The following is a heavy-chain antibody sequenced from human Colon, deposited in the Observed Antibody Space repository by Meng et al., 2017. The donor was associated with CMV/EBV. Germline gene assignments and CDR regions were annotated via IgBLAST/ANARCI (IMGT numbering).Heavy chain of an antibody. CDR1: GVTFGTSD. D-gene: IGHD5/OR15-5a*01. J-gene: IGHJ4*02. Sequence: SCVASGVTFGTSDMSWVRQAPGKGLEWVSGISYRGKTFYADSVKGRFTISRDSSTNTLSLEMKSLRDDDTAIYYCAKEPSGQSVDFESWGQGTLVTVSS. V-gene: IGHV3-23*01. CDR2: ISYRGKT. CDR3: AKEPSGQSVDFES.